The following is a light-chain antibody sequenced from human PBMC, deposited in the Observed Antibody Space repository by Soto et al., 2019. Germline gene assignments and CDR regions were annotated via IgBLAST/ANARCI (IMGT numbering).Light chain of an antibody. V-gene: IGKV1-5*03. CDR3: HQYSASHT. CDR2: KAS. Sequence: DIQMTQSPSTLSASVGDRIIITCRASESISSWLAWYQQKPGKAPKLLIYKASTLESGVPSRFSASGSGTEFTHTISRLLPDDSATYFCHQYSASHTFGGGTKVEIK. J-gene: IGKJ4*01. CDR1: ESISSW.